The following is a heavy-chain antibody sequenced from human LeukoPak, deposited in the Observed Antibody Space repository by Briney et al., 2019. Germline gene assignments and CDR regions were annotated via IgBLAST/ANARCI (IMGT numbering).Heavy chain of an antibody. CDR1: GYTFTSYG. CDR2: INPSGGST. D-gene: IGHD6-19*01. CDR3: ARVKVRQWLAKSFDY. J-gene: IGHJ4*02. Sequence: ASVKVSCTASGYTFTSYGISWVRQAPGQGLEWMGIINPSGGSTSYAQKFQGRVTMTRDTSTSTVYMELSSLRSEDTAVYYCARVKVRQWLAKSFDYWGQGTLVTVSS. V-gene: IGHV1-46*01.